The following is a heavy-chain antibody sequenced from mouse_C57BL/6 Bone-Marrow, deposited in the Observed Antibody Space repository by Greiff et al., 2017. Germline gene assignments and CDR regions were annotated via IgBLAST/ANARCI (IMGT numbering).Heavy chain of an antibody. D-gene: IGHD2-5*01. CDR3: AREDYSNLFDY. Sequence: QVQLQQSGPELVKPGASVKLSCKASGYTFTSYDINWVKQRPGQGLEWIGWIYPRDSSTKYNEKFKGKATLTVDTSSSTAYMELHSLTSEDSAVYFCAREDYSNLFDYWGQGTTLTVSS. CDR2: IYPRDSST. CDR1: GYTFTSYD. J-gene: IGHJ2*01. V-gene: IGHV1-85*01.